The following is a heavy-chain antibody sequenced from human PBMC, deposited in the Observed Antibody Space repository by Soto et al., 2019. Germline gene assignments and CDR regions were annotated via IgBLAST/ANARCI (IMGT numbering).Heavy chain of an antibody. CDR2: ISYDGTKT. D-gene: IGHD3-10*01. V-gene: IGHV3-30*18. J-gene: IGHJ4*02. CDR1: GFTFSIYA. CDR3: AKDRGPRRPWLIEPVAY. Sequence: QVQLVESGGGVVQPGRSLRFSCAASGFTFSIYAMHWVRQAPGTGLEWVAVISYDGTKTYYADSVKGRFTISRDNSQNTVYLQMNSLRDEYTSVYYCAKDRGPRRPWLIEPVAYWGQGNLVTVS.